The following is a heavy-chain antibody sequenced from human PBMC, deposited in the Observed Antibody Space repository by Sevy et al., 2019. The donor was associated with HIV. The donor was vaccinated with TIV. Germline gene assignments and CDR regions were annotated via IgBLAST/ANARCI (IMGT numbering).Heavy chain of an antibody. CDR2: IYSGGST. CDR3: AREGRRKEWSG. J-gene: IGHJ4*02. CDR1: GFTVSSNY. V-gene: IGHV3-53*01. Sequence: GGSLRLSCAASGFTVSSNYMSWVRQAPGKGLEGVSVIYSGGSTYYADSVKGRITISRDNSKNTLYLQMNSLGAEDTAVYYCAREGRRKEWSGWGQGTLVTVSS. D-gene: IGHD3-10*01.